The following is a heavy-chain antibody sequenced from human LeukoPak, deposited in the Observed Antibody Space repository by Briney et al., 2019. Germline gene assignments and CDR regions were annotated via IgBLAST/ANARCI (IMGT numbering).Heavy chain of an antibody. Sequence: ASVKLSCKASGYTFTSYDINWVRQATGQGLEWIGWMNPNSGYTGNAQKFQGRVTMSRDTSISTAYMELTRLRSEDTAVYYCARVVGAIDYWGQGTLVTVSS. CDR2: MNPNSGYT. CDR1: GYTFTSYD. V-gene: IGHV1-8*01. D-gene: IGHD1-26*01. J-gene: IGHJ4*02. CDR3: ARVVGAIDY.